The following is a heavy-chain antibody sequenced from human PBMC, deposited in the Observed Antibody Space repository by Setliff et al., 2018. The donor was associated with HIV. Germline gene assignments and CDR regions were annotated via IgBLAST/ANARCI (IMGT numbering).Heavy chain of an antibody. V-gene: IGHV4-39*01. CDR2: VSQSGST. D-gene: IGHD2-21*01. J-gene: IGHJ5*02. CDR3: ARVPVAGANWFDP. Sequence: NPSETLSLTCSVSGVSINRTDHYWGWIRQSPGERLEWIGSVSQSGSTYYNPSLKSRITTSVDRSKNLFSLKLISVTAADQGVYYCARVPVAGANWFDPWGLGTLVTVSS. CDR1: GVSINRTDHY.